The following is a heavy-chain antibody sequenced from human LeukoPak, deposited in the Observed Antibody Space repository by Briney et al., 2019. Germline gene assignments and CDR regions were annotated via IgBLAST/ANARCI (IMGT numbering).Heavy chain of an antibody. J-gene: IGHJ3*02. CDR2: INPNSGGT. CDR3: ARPQAARDAFDI. CDR1: GYTFTGYY. V-gene: IGHV1-2*02. Sequence: ASVKVSCKASGYTFTGYYMHWVRQAPGQGLEWMGWINPNSGGTNYAQKFQGRVTMTRDTSISTAYMELSRLRSDDTAVYYCARPQAARDAFDIWGQGTMVTVSS. D-gene: IGHD6-6*01.